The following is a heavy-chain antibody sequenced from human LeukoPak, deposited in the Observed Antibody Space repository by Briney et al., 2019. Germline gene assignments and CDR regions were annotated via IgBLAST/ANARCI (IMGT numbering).Heavy chain of an antibody. J-gene: IGHJ4*02. CDR3: ATDRIGKYQLLKETDY. CDR2: FDPEDGET. D-gene: IGHD2-2*01. CDR1: GYTLTELS. V-gene: IGHV1-24*01. Sequence: ALVKVSCKVSGYTLTELSMHWVRQAPGKGLEWMGGFDPEDGETIYAQKFQGRVTMTEDTSTDTAYMELSSLRSEDTAVYYCATDRIGKYQLLKETDYWGQGTLVTVSS.